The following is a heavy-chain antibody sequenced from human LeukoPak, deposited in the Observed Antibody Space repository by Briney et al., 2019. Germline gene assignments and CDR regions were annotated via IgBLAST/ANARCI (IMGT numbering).Heavy chain of an antibody. Sequence: GASVKVSCKASGYTFTSYYMHWVRQAPGQGLEWMGIINPSGGSTNYAQKFQGRVTMTRDTSTSTVYMELRSLRSDDTAVYYCARAVVVAATLNDYWGQGTLVTVSS. CDR1: GYTFTSYY. J-gene: IGHJ4*02. CDR3: ARAVVVAATLNDY. CDR2: INPSGGST. D-gene: IGHD2-15*01. V-gene: IGHV1-46*01.